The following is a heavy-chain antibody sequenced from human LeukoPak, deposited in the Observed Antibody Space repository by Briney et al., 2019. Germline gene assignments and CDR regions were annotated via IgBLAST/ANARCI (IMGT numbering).Heavy chain of an antibody. V-gene: IGHV1-18*01. J-gene: IGHJ5*02. Sequence: ASVKVSCKASGYTFTSYGISWVRQAPGQGLEWMGWISAYNGNTNYAQKLQGRVTMTTDTSTSTAYMELGSLRSDDTAVYYCARDNLRSSQAHYDFWSGYYISWFDPWGQGTLVTVSS. CDR3: ARDNLRSSQAHYDFWSGYYISWFDP. CDR2: ISAYNGNT. CDR1: GYTFTSYG. D-gene: IGHD3-3*01.